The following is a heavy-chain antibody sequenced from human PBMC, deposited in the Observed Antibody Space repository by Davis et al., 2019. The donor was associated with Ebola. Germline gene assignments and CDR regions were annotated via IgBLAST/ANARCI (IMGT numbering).Heavy chain of an antibody. CDR1: GGSLSTYY. V-gene: IGHV4-59*01. Sequence: SETLSLTCTVSGGSLSTYYWTWIRQTPGKGLEWIGYIYYSGSANYNPSLKSRVTMSVDTSTNHFPLKLSSVTAADTAVYYCARGGLASTSSDFYYYYYGMDVWGRGTTVTVSS. CDR2: IYYSGSA. D-gene: IGHD6-6*01. J-gene: IGHJ6*02. CDR3: ARGGLASTSSDFYYYYYGMDV.